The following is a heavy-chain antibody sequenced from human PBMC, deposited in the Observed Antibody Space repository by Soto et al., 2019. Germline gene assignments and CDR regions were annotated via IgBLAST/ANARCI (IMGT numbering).Heavy chain of an antibody. Sequence: GSLRLSCAASGFTFSSYAMSWVRQAPGKGLEWVSAISGSGGSTYYADSVKGRFTISRDNSKNTLYLQMNSLRAEDTAVYYCAKDSEWELLGNYYYGMDVWGQGTTVTVSS. J-gene: IGHJ6*02. CDR2: ISGSGGST. CDR3: AKDSEWELLGNYYYGMDV. D-gene: IGHD1-26*01. CDR1: GFTFSSYA. V-gene: IGHV3-23*01.